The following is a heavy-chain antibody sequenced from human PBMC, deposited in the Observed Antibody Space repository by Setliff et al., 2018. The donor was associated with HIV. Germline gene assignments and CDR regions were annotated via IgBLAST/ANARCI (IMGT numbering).Heavy chain of an antibody. CDR3: ARGIDILVKMGIYYHYMDV. CDR1: GDKFGSFD. J-gene: IGHJ6*03. Sequence: GASVKVSCKTPGDKFGSFDINWVRQASGQGLEWVGWVYASTGHTAYARKFEGRVTMTWDPSTGIGYMELNSLRADDTAVYYCARGIDILVKMGIYYHYMDVWGKGTTVTVSS. CDR2: VYASTGHT. V-gene: IGHV1-8*01. D-gene: IGHD2-15*01.